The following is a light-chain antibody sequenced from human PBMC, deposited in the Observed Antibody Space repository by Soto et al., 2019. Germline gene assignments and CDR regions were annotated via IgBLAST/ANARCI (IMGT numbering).Light chain of an antibody. CDR2: GAS. CDR3: QQYNNWLIT. J-gene: IGKJ5*01. V-gene: IGKV3-15*01. Sequence: EIVMTQSPATLSVSPGERATLSCRASQSVNGNLAWYQQKPGQAPRPLIYGASTRATGIPARFSGSGSGTEFTLTISSLQSEDFAVYYCQQYNNWLITFGQGTRLEIK. CDR1: QSVNGN.